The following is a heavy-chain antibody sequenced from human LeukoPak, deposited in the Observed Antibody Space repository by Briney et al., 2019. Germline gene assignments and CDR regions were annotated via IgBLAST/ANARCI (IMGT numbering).Heavy chain of an antibody. D-gene: IGHD2-15*01. Sequence: SEALSLTCTVSGGSISSGSYYWSWIRQPAGKGLEWIGRIYTSGSTNYNPSLKSRVTISVDTSKNQFSLKLSSVTAADTAVYYCAREGRYCSGGSCPIDYWGQGTLVTVSS. CDR2: IYTSGST. V-gene: IGHV4-61*02. CDR1: GGSISSGSYY. CDR3: AREGRYCSGGSCPIDY. J-gene: IGHJ4*02.